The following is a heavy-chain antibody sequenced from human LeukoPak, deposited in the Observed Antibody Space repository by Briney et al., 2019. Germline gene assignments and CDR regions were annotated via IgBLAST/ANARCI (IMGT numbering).Heavy chain of an antibody. Sequence: GGSLRLSCTASGFTFGDYAMSWFRQAPGKGLEWVGFIRSKAYGGTTEYAASVKGRFTISRDDSKSIAYLQMNSLKTEDTAVYYCTRYYYDSSGYYPDYWGPGTLVTVSS. CDR1: GFTFGDYA. CDR3: TRYYYDSSGYYPDY. V-gene: IGHV3-49*03. J-gene: IGHJ4*02. CDR2: IRSKAYGGTT. D-gene: IGHD3-22*01.